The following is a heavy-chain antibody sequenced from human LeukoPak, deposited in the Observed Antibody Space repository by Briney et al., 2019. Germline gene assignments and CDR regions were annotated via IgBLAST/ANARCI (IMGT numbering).Heavy chain of an antibody. J-gene: IGHJ3*02. Sequence: GGSLRLSCAASGFTVSSNYMSWVRQAPGKGLEWVSVIYSGGNTYYADSVKGRFTISRDNSKNTLYLQMNSLRAEDTAVYFCARADMVRGFAFDIWGQGTMVTVSS. CDR3: ARADMVRGFAFDI. D-gene: IGHD3-10*01. V-gene: IGHV3-66*01. CDR1: GFTVSSNY. CDR2: IYSGGNT.